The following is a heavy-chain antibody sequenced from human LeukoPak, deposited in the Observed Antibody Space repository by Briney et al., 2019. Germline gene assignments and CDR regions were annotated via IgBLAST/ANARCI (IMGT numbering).Heavy chain of an antibody. CDR3: ARGPGIFGVVTGHRIDY. Sequence: PSQTLSLTCTVSGGSISSGGYYWSWIRQHPGKGLEWIGYIYYSGSTYYNPSLKSRVTISVDTSKNQFSLKLSSVTAADTAVYYCARGPGIFGVVTGHRIDYWGQGTLVTVSS. CDR1: GGSISSGGYY. CDR2: IYYSGST. V-gene: IGHV4-31*03. D-gene: IGHD3-3*01. J-gene: IGHJ4*02.